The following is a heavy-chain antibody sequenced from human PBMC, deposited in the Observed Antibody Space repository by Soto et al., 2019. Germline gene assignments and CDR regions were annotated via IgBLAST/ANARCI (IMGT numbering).Heavy chain of an antibody. Sequence: SETLSLTCAVYGGSFSGYYWSWIRQPPGKGLEWIGEINHSGSTNYNPSLKSRVTISVDTSKNQFSLKLSSVTAADTAVYYCARGPYDFWSGYSAYVDYMDVWGKGTTVTVSS. CDR1: GGSFSGYY. CDR3: ARGPYDFWSGYSAYVDYMDV. J-gene: IGHJ6*03. CDR2: INHSGST. D-gene: IGHD3-3*01. V-gene: IGHV4-34*01.